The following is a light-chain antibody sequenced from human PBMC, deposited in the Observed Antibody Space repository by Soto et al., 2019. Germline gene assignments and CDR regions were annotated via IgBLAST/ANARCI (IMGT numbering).Light chain of an antibody. CDR1: QIVSW. J-gene: IGKJ5*01. CDR3: QQYDSYPIT. Sequence: DIQMTQSPSTLSASVGDRVTITCRASQIVSWLAWYQQKPGKAPVLLIYKASTLEGGVPSRFSGSGSGTEFTLTISSLQPDDFATYFCQQYDSYPITFGQGTRLEIK. CDR2: KAS. V-gene: IGKV1-5*03.